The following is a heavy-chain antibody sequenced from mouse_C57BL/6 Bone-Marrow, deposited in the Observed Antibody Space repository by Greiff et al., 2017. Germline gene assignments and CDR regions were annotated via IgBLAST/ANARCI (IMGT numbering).Heavy chain of an antibody. J-gene: IGHJ4*01. D-gene: IGHD1-1*01. CDR3: TTLLITTLDY. V-gene: IGHV1-15*01. CDR2: IDPETGGT. CDR1: GYTFTDYE. Sequence: QVQLQQSGAELVRPGASVTLSCKASGYTFTDYEMHWVKQTPVHGLEWIGAIDPETGGTAYNQKFKGKAILTADKSSSTAYMELRSLTSEDTAVYYCTTLLITTLDYWGQGTSVTVSS.